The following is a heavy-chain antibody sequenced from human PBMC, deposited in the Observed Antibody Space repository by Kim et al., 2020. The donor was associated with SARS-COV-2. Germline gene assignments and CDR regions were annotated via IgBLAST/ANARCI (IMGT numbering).Heavy chain of an antibody. J-gene: IGHJ4*02. CDR3: ARHAPAKKVMDCFDY. CDR1: GGSISSSSYY. V-gene: IGHV4-39*01. CDR2: IYYSGST. Sequence: SETLSLTCTVSGGSISSSSYYWGWIRQPPGKGLEWIGSIYYSGSTYYNPSLKSRVTISVDTSKNQFSLKLSSVTAADTAVYYCARHAPAKKVMDCFDYWGQGTLVTVSS. D-gene: IGHD3-16*01.